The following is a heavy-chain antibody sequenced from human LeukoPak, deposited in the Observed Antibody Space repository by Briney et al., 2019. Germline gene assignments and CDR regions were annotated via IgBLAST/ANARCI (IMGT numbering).Heavy chain of an antibody. CDR1: GGSISSGDYY. V-gene: IGHV4-30-4*08. CDR2: IYYSGST. Sequence: SQTLSLTCTVSGGSISSGDYYWSWIRQPPGKGLEWIGYIYYSGSTYYSPSLKSRVTISVDTSKNQFSLKLSSVTAADTAVYYCASGYCSSTSCYQGHAFDIWGQGTMVTVSS. J-gene: IGHJ3*02. D-gene: IGHD2-2*01. CDR3: ASGYCSSTSCYQGHAFDI.